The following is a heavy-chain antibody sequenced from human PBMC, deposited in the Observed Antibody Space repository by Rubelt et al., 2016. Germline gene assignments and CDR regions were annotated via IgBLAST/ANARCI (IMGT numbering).Heavy chain of an antibody. D-gene: IGHD3-22*01. CDR2: ISAYNGNT. Sequence: QVQLVQSGAGVKKPGASMKVSCKASGYNFTTYGIHWVRQAPGQGLAWMGWISAYNGNTNYAQKLQGRVTMTTDTSTSTVYVELRSLRSDDTAVDYCARASGGDSSGYLFDYWGQGTLVTVSS. J-gene: IGHJ4*02. CDR1: GYNFTTYG. V-gene: IGHV1-18*01. CDR3: ARASGGDSSGYLFDY.